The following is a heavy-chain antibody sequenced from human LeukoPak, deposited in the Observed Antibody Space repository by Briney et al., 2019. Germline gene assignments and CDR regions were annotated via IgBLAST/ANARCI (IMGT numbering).Heavy chain of an antibody. V-gene: IGHV3-23*01. J-gene: IGHJ3*02. CDR3: AKGLLRYFDWLFDAFDI. CDR2: ISGSGGST. D-gene: IGHD3-9*01. Sequence: GGSLRLSCAASGFTFSSYAMSRVRQAPGKGLEWVSAISGSGGSTYYADSVKGRFTISRDNSKNTLYLQVNSLRAEDTAVYYCAKGLLRYFDWLFDAFDIWGQGTMVTVSS. CDR1: GFTFSSYA.